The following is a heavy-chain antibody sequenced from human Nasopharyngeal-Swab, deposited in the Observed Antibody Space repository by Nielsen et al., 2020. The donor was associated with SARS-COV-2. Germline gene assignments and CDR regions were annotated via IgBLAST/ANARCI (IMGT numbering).Heavy chain of an antibody. CDR1: GGSISSSNW. V-gene: IGHV4-4*02. Sequence: SETLSLTCAVSGGSISSSNWWSWVRQPPGKGLEWIGEIYHSGTTNYNPSLKSRVTISVDKSKNQFSLKLSSVTAADTAVYYCARGSYYDFWSGYYTVDYFDYWGQGTLVTVSS. CDR3: ARGSYYDFWSGYYTVDYFDY. D-gene: IGHD3-3*01. J-gene: IGHJ4*02. CDR2: IYHSGTT.